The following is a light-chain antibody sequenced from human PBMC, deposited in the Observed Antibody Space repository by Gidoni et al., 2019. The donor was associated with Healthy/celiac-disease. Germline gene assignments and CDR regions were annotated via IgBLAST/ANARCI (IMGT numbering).Light chain of an antibody. Sequence: VVMTQSPLSLPVTLGQPASISCRSSQSLVYSDGNTYLNWFRQRPGQSPRRLIYKVSNRDSGVPDRFSGSGSGTDFTLKISRVEAEDVGVYYCMQGTHWPPITFGQGTRLEIK. V-gene: IGKV2-30*01. CDR3: MQGTHWPPIT. J-gene: IGKJ5*01. CDR1: QSLVYSDGNTY. CDR2: KVS.